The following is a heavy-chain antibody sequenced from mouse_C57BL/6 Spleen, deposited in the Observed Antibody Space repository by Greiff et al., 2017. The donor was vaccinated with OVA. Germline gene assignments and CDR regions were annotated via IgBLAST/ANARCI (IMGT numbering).Heavy chain of an antibody. CDR2: INPGSGGT. D-gene: IGHD2-13*01. CDR3: ARLTTDAMDY. J-gene: IGHJ4*01. CDR1: GYAFTNYL. V-gene: IGHV1-54*01. Sequence: QVQLKESGAELVRPGTSVKVSCKASGYAFTNYLIEWVKQRPGQGLEWIGVINPGSGGTNYNEKFKGKATLTADKSSSTAYMQLSSLTSEDSAVYFCARLTTDAMDYWGQGTSVTVSS.